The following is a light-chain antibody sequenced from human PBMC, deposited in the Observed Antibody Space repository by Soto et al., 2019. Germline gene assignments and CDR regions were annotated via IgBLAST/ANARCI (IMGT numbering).Light chain of an antibody. Sequence: QSALTQPASVSAYPGQSIPISCTVTSSDVGAYNYVSWYQQYPGKGPKLMIFEVSNRTSGVSDRFSGSKSGHTASLTISGLPAEAEADYYCSSYTTGSTLVFGTGTKLT. V-gene: IGLV2-14*01. J-gene: IGLJ1*01. CDR2: EVS. CDR3: SSYTTGSTLV. CDR1: SSDVGAYNY.